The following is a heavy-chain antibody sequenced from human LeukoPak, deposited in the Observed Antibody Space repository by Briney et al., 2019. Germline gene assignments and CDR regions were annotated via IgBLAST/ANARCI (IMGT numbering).Heavy chain of an antibody. CDR2: IYYSGST. D-gene: IGHD6-13*01. CDR1: GGSLSSSSYY. J-gene: IGHJ4*02. Sequence: PSETLSLTCTVSGGSLSSSSYYWGWIRQPPGKGLEWIGSIYYSGSTYYNPSLKSRGTISVDTSKNQFSLKLSSVTAADTAVYYCARRILAAAGKNAFDYWGQGTLVTVSS. V-gene: IGHV4-39*01. CDR3: ARRILAAAGKNAFDY.